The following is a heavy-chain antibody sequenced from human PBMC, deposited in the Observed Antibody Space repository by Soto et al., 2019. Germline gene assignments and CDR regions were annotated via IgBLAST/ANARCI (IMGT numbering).Heavy chain of an antibody. CDR1: GGSISSGGYH. CDR3: ARVPLYCSGGSCYSGGWYFDL. V-gene: IGHV4-31*03. D-gene: IGHD2-15*01. Sequence: QVQLQESGPGLVKPSQTLSLTCTVSGGSISSGGYHWSWIRQHPGKGLEWIGYIYYSGSTYYNPSLKSRVTRSVDTSKNPFSLKLISVTAADTAVYYCARVPLYCSGGSCYSGGWYFDLWGRGTLVTVSS. CDR2: IYYSGST. J-gene: IGHJ2*01.